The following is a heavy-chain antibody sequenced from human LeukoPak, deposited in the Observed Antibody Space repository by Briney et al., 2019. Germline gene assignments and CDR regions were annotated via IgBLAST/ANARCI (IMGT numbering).Heavy chain of an antibody. Sequence: ASVTVSCKASGYSFSTYSITWVRQAPGQGLEWMGWISTYNGNAISAQKLQGRVTMTTDTSTSTAYMELRSLRSDDTAVYYCARSYSGSSWYRNWGQGTLVTVSS. J-gene: IGHJ4*02. CDR3: ARSYSGSSWYRN. CDR2: ISTYNGNA. CDR1: GYSFSTYS. V-gene: IGHV1-18*01. D-gene: IGHD6-13*01.